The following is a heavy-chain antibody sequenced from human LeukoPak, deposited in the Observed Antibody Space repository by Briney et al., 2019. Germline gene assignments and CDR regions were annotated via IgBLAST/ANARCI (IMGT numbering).Heavy chain of an antibody. V-gene: IGHV4-38-2*02. D-gene: IGHD3-3*01. J-gene: IGHJ5*02. Sequence: KTSETLSLTCTVSGYSISSGYYWGWIRQPPGKGLEWIGSIYHSGSTYYNPSLKSRVTISVDTSKNRFSLKLSSVTAADTAVYYCARGDYDFWSGTINWFDPWGQGTLVTVSS. CDR1: GYSISSGYY. CDR2: IYHSGST. CDR3: ARGDYDFWSGTINWFDP.